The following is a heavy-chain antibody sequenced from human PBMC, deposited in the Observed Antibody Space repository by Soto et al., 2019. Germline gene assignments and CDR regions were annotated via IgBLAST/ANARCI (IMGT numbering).Heavy chain of an antibody. V-gene: IGHV4-61*01. CDR1: GESVGRGTNY. Sequence: QVHLQESGPGLVKTSGTLSLICSVSGESVGRGTNYWSWVRQAPGRGLEWIGYIFDAATTNYSPYFESRVSISLDAATNQVSLKLNSVTAADTAIYYCARDRRGRADCFIYDYGMEVWGQGTSVTVSS. J-gene: IGHJ6*02. CDR2: IFDAATT. CDR3: ARDRRGRADCFIYDYGMEV. D-gene: IGHD2-21*02.